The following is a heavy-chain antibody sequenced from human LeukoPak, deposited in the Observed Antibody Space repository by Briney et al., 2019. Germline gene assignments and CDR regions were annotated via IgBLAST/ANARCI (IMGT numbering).Heavy chain of an antibody. CDR1: GFTFSSYA. CDR3: ARGEGATKNYYHGMDV. CDR2: ISSNGGST. V-gene: IGHV3-64*01. Sequence: GGSLRLSCAASGFTFSSYAMHWVRQAPGKGLEYVSAISSNGGSTYYANSVKGRFTISRDSSKNTLYLQMGSLRAEDMAVYYCARGEGATKNYYHGMDVWGQGTTVTVSS. D-gene: IGHD1-26*01. J-gene: IGHJ6*02.